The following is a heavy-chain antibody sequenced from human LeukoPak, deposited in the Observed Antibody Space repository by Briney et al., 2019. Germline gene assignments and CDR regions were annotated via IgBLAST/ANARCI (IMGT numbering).Heavy chain of an antibody. D-gene: IGHD3-3*01. CDR1: GYSFTNYW. CDR3: ARPFGNHFDY. J-gene: IGHJ4*02. CDR2: IYPGDSNI. Sequence: GESLKISCTGSGYSFTNYWIGWVRQMPGKGLEWMGIIYPGDSNIRYSPSFQGQVTISADRSITTAYLQWSSLKASDTAMYYCARPFGNHFDYWGQGTLVTVSS. V-gene: IGHV5-51*01.